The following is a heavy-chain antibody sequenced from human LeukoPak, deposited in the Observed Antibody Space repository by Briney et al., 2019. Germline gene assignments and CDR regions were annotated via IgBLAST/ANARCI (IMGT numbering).Heavy chain of an antibody. CDR3: ARAPYPYGSGSHHYFDY. Sequence: GGSLRLSCAASGFTFSSYEMNWVRQAPGKGLEWVSYISSSGSTIYYADSVKGRFTISRDNAKNSLYLQMNSLRAEDTAVYYCARAPYPYGSGSHHYFDYWGQGTLVTVSS. CDR1: GFTFSSYE. CDR2: ISSSGSTI. V-gene: IGHV3-48*03. D-gene: IGHD3-10*01. J-gene: IGHJ4*02.